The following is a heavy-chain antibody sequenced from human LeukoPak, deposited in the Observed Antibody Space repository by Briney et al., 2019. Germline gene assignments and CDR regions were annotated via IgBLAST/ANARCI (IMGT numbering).Heavy chain of an antibody. CDR3: ARDGGYNGFYYYYYYMDV. V-gene: IGHV3-48*04. CDR1: GFTFSSYS. Sequence: GGSLRLSYAASGFTFSSYSMMWVRQAPGKGLEWVSYISSSSTTIHYADSVKGRFTISRDNAKNSLYLQMNSLRAEDTAVYYCARDGGYNGFYYYYYYMDVWGKGTTVTISS. D-gene: IGHD5-24*01. CDR2: ISSSSTTI. J-gene: IGHJ6*03.